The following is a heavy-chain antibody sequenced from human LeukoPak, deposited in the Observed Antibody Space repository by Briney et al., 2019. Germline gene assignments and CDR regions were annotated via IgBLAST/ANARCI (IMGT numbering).Heavy chain of an antibody. J-gene: IGHJ1*01. V-gene: IGHV3-30*02. CDR3: AGGIATAGLAENFQH. CDR1: GFTFTNYS. CDR2: IHHDGSTK. D-gene: IGHD6-13*01. Sequence: PGGSLRLSCAASGFTFTNYSMHWVRQAPGRGLEWVAFIHHDGSTKYDADSVKGRFTISRDNSKNTLYLQMNSLRAEDTAVYYCAGGIATAGLAENFQHWGQGTLVTVSS.